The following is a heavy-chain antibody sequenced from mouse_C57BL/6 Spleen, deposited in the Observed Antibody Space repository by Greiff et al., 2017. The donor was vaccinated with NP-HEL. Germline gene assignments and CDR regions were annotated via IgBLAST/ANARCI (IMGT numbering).Heavy chain of an antibody. V-gene: IGHV5-17*01. CDR1: GFTFSDYG. CDR3: ARPYYYGSSPWYFDV. Sequence: EVMLVESGGGLVKPGGSLKLSCAASGFTFSDYGMHWVRQAPEKGLEWVAYISSGSSTIYYADTVKGRFTISRDNAKNTLFLQMTSLRSEDTAMYYGARPYYYGSSPWYFDVWGTGTTVTVSS. J-gene: IGHJ1*03. D-gene: IGHD1-1*01. CDR2: ISSGSSTI.